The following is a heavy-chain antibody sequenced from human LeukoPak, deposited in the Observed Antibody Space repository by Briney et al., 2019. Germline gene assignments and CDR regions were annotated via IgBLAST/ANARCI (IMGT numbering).Heavy chain of an antibody. CDR2: ISGSGGST. CDR1: GFAFSSYA. J-gene: IGHJ5*02. V-gene: IGHV3-23*01. CDR3: AKESPAHYDFWSGPYNWFDP. Sequence: GGSLRLSCAASGFAFSSYAMSWVRQAPGKGLEWVSAISGSGGSTYYADSVKGRFTISRDNSKNTLYLQMNSLRAEDTAVYYCAKESPAHYDFWSGPYNWFDPWGQGTLVTVSS. D-gene: IGHD3-3*01.